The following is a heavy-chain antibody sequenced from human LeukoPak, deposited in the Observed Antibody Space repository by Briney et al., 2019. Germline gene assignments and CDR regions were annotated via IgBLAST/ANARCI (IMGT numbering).Heavy chain of an antibody. CDR1: GGSFSGYY. Sequence: KTSETLSLTCAVYGGSFSGYYWSWIRQPPGKGLEWIGEINHSGSTNYNPSLKSRVTISVDTSRNQFSLKLSSVTAADTAVYYCARVSDSGYAGGRFDYWGQGTLVTVSS. D-gene: IGHD5-12*01. J-gene: IGHJ4*02. CDR2: INHSGST. CDR3: ARVSDSGYAGGRFDY. V-gene: IGHV4-34*01.